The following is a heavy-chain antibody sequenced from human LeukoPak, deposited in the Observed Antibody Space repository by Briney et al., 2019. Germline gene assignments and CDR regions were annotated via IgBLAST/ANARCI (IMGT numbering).Heavy chain of an antibody. J-gene: IGHJ4*02. D-gene: IGHD2-2*01. V-gene: IGHV3-9*01. Sequence: PGRSLRLSCTASGFTFDDYAMHWVRQAPGKSLEWVSGISWNNNNMDYADSVKGRFTISRDNAKNSLYLQMNSLRVEDTALYYCAKDRYCTSSSCPIDYWGQGTMVTVSS. CDR3: AKDRYCTSSSCPIDY. CDR1: GFTFDDYA. CDR2: ISWNNNNM.